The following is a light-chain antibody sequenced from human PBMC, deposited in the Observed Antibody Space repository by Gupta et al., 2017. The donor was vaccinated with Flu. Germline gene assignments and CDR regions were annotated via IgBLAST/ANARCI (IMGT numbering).Light chain of an antibody. CDR1: QSVLHSNGYNY. J-gene: IGKJ4*01. CDR3: MQALQTPLT. Sequence: DIVMTQSPLSLPVTPGGPASISCRSSQSVLHSNGYNYLGWYLQKPGQSPQLLIYSGSNRASGVPDRFSGSGAGTDFTLKISRVEAEDVGVYYCMQALQTPLTFGGGTKVEIK. CDR2: SGS. V-gene: IGKV2-28*01.